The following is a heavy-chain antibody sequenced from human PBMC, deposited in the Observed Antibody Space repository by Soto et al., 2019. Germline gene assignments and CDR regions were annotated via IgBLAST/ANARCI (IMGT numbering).Heavy chain of an antibody. Sequence: SETLSLTCTVSGDSISSSSYYWDWIRQPPGRGLEWIGNFYYTGSISYSPPLKGRVTISADTSRNQFSLKLNSVTAADTAVYYCARRGLDFGSGSYFYWGQGTLVTVSS. D-gene: IGHD3-10*01. V-gene: IGHV4-39*01. J-gene: IGHJ4*02. CDR2: FYYTGSI. CDR3: ARRGLDFGSGSYFY. CDR1: GDSISSSSYY.